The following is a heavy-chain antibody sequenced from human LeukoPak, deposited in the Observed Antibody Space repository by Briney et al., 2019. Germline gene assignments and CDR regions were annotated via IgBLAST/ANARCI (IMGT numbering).Heavy chain of an antibody. V-gene: IGHV3-53*01. CDR2: IYSGGST. Sequence: GGPLRLSCAASGFTVSSNYMSWVRQAPGKGLEGVSVIYSGGSTYYADSVKGRFTISRDNSKNTLYLQMNSLRAEDTAVYYCARRIVAALWAPFDPWGQGTLVTVSS. J-gene: IGHJ5*02. CDR1: GFTVSSNY. CDR3: ARRIVAALWAPFDP. D-gene: IGHD6-6*01.